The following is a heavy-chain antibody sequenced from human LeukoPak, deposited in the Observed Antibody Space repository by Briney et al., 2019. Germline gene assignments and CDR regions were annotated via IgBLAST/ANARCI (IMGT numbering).Heavy chain of an antibody. Sequence: SETLSLTCSVSVGSISSTNYYWGWIRQPPGKGLEWIGSIYYSGSTYYNPSLKSRLTISVDTSKNHFSLQLSSVTPDDTAVYFCARQLVAPPPKYYYYMDVWGKGTTVTVSS. CDR1: VGSISSTNYY. D-gene: IGHD2-21*01. V-gene: IGHV4-39*01. CDR3: ARQLVAPPPKYYYYMDV. J-gene: IGHJ6*03. CDR2: IYYSGST.